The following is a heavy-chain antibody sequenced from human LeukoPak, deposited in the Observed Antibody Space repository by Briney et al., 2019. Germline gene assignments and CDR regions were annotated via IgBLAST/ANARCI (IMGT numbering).Heavy chain of an antibody. V-gene: IGHV1-24*01. CDR3: FITMVRGVITTTYFDY. CDR1: GYTLTELS. D-gene: IGHD3-10*01. CDR2: FDPEDGET. J-gene: IGHJ4*02. Sequence: ASVKVSGKVSGYTLTELSMHWVRQAPGKGLEWMGGFDPEDGETIYAQKFQGRVTMTEDTSTDTAYMELSSLRSEDTAVYYCFITMVRGVITTTYFDYWGQGTLVTVSS.